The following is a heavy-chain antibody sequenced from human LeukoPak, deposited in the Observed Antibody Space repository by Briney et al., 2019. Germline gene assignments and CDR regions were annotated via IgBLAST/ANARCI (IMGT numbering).Heavy chain of an antibody. CDR1: GGTFSSYA. V-gene: IGHV1-69*13. CDR2: IIPIFGTA. Sequence: GASVKVSCKASGGTFSSYAISWVRQAPGQGLEWMGGIIPIFGTANYAQKFQGRVTITADESTSTAYMELSSLRPEDTAVYYCARDTGGYDWRFDYWGQGTLVTVSS. J-gene: IGHJ4*02. D-gene: IGHD5-12*01. CDR3: ARDTGGYDWRFDY.